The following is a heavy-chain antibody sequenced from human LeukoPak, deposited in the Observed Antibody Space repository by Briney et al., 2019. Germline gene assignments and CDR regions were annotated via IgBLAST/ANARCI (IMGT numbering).Heavy chain of an antibody. CDR2: INSDGSST. J-gene: IGHJ1*01. Sequence: RGSLRLSCAASGFTFSSYWMHWVRQAPGKGLMWVSRINSDGSSTSYADSVKGRFTISRDNAKNTLYLQMNSLGVEDTAVYYCAKIACTSTNCYNNFWGQGTLLTVSS. D-gene: IGHD2-2*02. V-gene: IGHV3-74*01. CDR3: AKIACTSTNCYNNF. CDR1: GFTFSSYW.